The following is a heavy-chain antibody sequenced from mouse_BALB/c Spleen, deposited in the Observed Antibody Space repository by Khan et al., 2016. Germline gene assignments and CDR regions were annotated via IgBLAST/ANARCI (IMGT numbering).Heavy chain of an antibody. CDR2: INSYTGEP. CDR1: GYTFTNYG. J-gene: IGHJ4*01. V-gene: IGHV9-3-1*01. CDR3: ARSTCYGYNYARDY. Sequence: QMQLVQSGPELKKPGETVKISCKASGYTFTNYGMNWVRQAPGKGLQWMGWINSYTGEPTYTDDFKGRFAFSLETSASTAYLQINNLKHEDTATYYCARSTCYGYNYARDYWGQGTSVTVSS. D-gene: IGHD1-2*01.